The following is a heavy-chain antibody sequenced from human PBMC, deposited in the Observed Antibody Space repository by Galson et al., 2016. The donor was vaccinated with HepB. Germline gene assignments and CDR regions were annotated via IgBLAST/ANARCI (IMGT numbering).Heavy chain of an antibody. CDR2: INPNSGGT. J-gene: IGHJ6*02. V-gene: IGHV1-2*04. CDR1: GYTFTGYN. CDR3: ARTLLYYGMDV. D-gene: IGHD2-15*01. Sequence: SVKVSCKASGYTFTGYNIHWVRQAPGQGLEWMGWINPNSGGTNYGKKFQGWVTLTRDTSIRTAYMELSGLKSDDTAVYYCARTLLYYGMDVWGPGTTVTVSS.